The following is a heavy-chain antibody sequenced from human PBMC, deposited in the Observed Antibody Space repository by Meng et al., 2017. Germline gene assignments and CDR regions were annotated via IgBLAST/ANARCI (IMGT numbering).Heavy chain of an antibody. CDR2: INPNSGGT. Sequence: ASVKVSCKASGYTFTGYYMHWVRQAPGQGLEWMGWINPNSGGTNYAQKFQGRVTMTRDTSISTAYMELSRLRSDDTAVYYCARVVPEYCSGGSCFGWPLGAFGIWGQGTMVTVSS. D-gene: IGHD2-15*01. CDR3: ARVVPEYCSGGSCFGWPLGAFGI. J-gene: IGHJ3*02. CDR1: GYTFTGYY. V-gene: IGHV1-2*02.